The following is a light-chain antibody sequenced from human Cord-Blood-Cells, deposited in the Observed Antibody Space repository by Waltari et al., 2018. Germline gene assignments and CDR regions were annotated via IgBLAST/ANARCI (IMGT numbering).Light chain of an antibody. J-gene: IGLJ1*01. CDR2: EVS. CDR1: SSAVGGYNY. V-gene: IGLV2-8*01. Sequence: QSALTQPPSSSGSPGQSVTISCPGTSSAVGGYNYVSWYQQHPGKTPKLMIYEVSKRPSGVPDRFSGSKSGNTASLTVSGRQAEDEADYYCSSYAGSNNYVFGTGTKVTVL. CDR3: SSYAGSNNYV.